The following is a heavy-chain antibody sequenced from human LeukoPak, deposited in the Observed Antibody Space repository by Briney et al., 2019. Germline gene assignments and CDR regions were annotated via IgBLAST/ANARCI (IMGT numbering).Heavy chain of an antibody. V-gene: IGHV3-21*01. Sequence: GGSLRLSCAASGFTFSTYSMNWVRQAPGKGLEWVSSISSSSSYIYYADSVKGRFTISRDNAKNSLHLQMNSLRAEDTAVYYCAKWDSSGFWSGYTYYFDYWGQGTLVTVSS. CDR2: ISSSSSYI. J-gene: IGHJ4*02. D-gene: IGHD3-3*01. CDR3: AKWDSSGFWSGYTYYFDY. CDR1: GFTFSTYS.